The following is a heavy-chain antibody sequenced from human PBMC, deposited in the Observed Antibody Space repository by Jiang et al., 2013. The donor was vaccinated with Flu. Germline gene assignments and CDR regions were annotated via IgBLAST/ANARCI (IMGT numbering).Heavy chain of an antibody. D-gene: IGHD5-12*01. J-gene: IGHJ4*02. CDR3: AGEGVDIVPSPYYFDY. Sequence: PGLVKPSETLSLTCTVSGGSISSSSYYWGWIRQPPGKGLEWIGSIYHSGSTYYNPSLKSRVTISVDTSKNQFSLKLSSVTAADTAVYYCAGEGVDIVPSPYYFDYWGQGTLVTVSS. CDR2: IYHSGST. V-gene: IGHV4-39*07. CDR1: GGSISSSSYY.